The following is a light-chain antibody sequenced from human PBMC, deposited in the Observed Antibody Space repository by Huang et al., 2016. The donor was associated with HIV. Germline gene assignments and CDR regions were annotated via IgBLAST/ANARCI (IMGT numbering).Light chain of an antibody. CDR2: AGS. Sequence: DIQMTQSPSSLSASVGDRVTITCRASQSISSYINRYQQKPGKAPKLLIYAGSSLQSGVTLRFSGSGSGTDFALTISSLQPEDFATYYCQQTYSTLGTFGQGTRLDIK. CDR1: QSISSY. V-gene: IGKV1-39*01. CDR3: QQTYSTLGT. J-gene: IGKJ2*01.